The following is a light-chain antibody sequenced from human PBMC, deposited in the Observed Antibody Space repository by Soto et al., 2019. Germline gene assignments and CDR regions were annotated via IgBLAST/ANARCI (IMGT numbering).Light chain of an antibody. CDR3: QQLESDPPWT. CDR1: QDISNY. J-gene: IGKJ1*01. Sequence: IQLTQSPSSLSASVGDRVTVTCRASQDISNYLAWYQQSPGRAPKLLIYLASTLESGVPSRFSGSGSGTDFSLTISSLQPEDFATYYCQQLESDPPWTFGQGTRVEIK. V-gene: IGKV1-9*01. CDR2: LAS.